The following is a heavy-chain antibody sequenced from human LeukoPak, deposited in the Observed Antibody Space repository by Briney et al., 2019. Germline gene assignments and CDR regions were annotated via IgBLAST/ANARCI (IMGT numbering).Heavy chain of an antibody. Sequence: GGSLRLSCAASGFTFSSYWMNWARQAPGKGLEWVASINHNGNVNYYVDSVKGRFTISRDNAKNSPYLQMSILRAEDTAVYFCARGGGLDVWGQGATVTVSS. V-gene: IGHV3-7*03. CDR1: GFTFSSYW. J-gene: IGHJ6*02. CDR3: ARGGGLDV. D-gene: IGHD3-16*01. CDR2: INHNGNVN.